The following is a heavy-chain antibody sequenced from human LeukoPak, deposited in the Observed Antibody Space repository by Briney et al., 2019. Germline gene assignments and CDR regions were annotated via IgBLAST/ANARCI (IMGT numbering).Heavy chain of an antibody. D-gene: IGHD2-15*01. Sequence: ASVKVSCKASGYTCTSYAMNWVRQAPGQGLEWMGWINTNTGNPTYAQGFTGRFVFSLDTSVSTAYLQISSLKAEDTAVYYYARSRYCSGGSCLFDYWGQGTLVTVSS. J-gene: IGHJ4*02. CDR1: GYTCTSYA. CDR2: INTNTGNP. CDR3: ARSRYCSGGSCLFDY. V-gene: IGHV7-4-1*02.